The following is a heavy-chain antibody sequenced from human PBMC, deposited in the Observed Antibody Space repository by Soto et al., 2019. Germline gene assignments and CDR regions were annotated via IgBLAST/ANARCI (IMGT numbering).Heavy chain of an antibody. CDR1: GYSFTSYW. Sequence: PGESLKISFKGSGYSFTSYWISWVRQMPGKGLEWMGRIDPSDSYTNYSPSFQGHVTISADKSISTAYLQWSSLKASDTAMYYCASHFTVTTSSYYYGMDVWGQGTTVTVSS. V-gene: IGHV5-10-1*01. J-gene: IGHJ6*02. D-gene: IGHD4-17*01. CDR2: IDPSDSYT. CDR3: ASHFTVTTSSYYYGMDV.